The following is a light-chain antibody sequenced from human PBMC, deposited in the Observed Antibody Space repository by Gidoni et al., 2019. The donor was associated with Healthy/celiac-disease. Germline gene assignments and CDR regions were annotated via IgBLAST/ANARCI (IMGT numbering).Light chain of an antibody. Sequence: SSELTQDPAVSVALGQTVRITCQGDSLRSYYASWYQQKPGQAPVLVIYGKNNRPSGIPDRFSGSSSGNTASLTITRAQAEDEADYYCNSRDSSGNRGFGGGTKLTVL. CDR1: SLRSYY. J-gene: IGLJ2*01. CDR2: GKN. CDR3: NSRDSSGNRG. V-gene: IGLV3-19*01.